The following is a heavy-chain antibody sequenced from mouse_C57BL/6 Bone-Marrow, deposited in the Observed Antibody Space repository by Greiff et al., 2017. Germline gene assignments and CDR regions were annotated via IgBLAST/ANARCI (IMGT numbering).Heavy chain of an antibody. V-gene: IGHV1-81*01. CDR2: IYPRSGHT. CDR1: GYTFTSSG. CDR3: ARSGLLFAY. D-gene: IGHD3-3*01. J-gene: IGHJ3*01. Sequence: QVQLKQSGAELARPGASVKLSCKASGYTFTSSGISWVKQRTGQGLEWIGEIYPRSGHTYYNEKFKGKATLTADKSSSTAYLELRSLTSEDSSVYVCARSGLLFAYWGQGTLVTVSA.